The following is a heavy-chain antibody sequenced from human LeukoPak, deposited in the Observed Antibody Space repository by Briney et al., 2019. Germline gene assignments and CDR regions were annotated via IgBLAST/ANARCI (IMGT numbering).Heavy chain of an antibody. J-gene: IGHJ4*02. CDR1: GGSISTYY. CDR3: ARGPIANSFDY. D-gene: IGHD6-13*01. Sequence: PSETLSLTCTVSGGSISTYYWSWIRQPPGKGLEWIGEINHSGSTNYNPSLKSRVTISVDTSKNQFSLKLSSVTAADTAVYYCARGPIANSFDYWGQGTLVTVSS. V-gene: IGHV4-34*01. CDR2: INHSGST.